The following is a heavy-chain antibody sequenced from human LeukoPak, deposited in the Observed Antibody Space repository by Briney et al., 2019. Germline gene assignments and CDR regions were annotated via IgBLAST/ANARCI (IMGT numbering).Heavy chain of an antibody. J-gene: IGHJ4*02. CDR3: ARLSILTGYYHSFDY. V-gene: IGHV4-4*02. CDR2: IYHSGST. Sequence: SGTLSLTCAVSGGSISSSNWWSWVRQPPGKGLEWIGEIYHSGSTNYNPSLKSRVTISVDKSKNQFSLKLSSVTAADTAVYYCARLSILTGYYHSFDYWGQGTLVTVSS. CDR1: GGSISSSNW. D-gene: IGHD3-9*01.